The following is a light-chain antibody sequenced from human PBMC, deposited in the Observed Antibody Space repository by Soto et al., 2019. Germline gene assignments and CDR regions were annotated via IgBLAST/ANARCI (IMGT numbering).Light chain of an antibody. J-gene: IGKJ1*01. Sequence: EILMTQSPATLSVSPGERATLSCRASQSLNRNLAWYQQKPGQAPRLIIYGASTRASGIPARFSGSGSGTEFTLTISSLQSEDFAVYYCQHYNNWPRTFGQGTKVEIK. CDR3: QHYNNWPRT. V-gene: IGKV3D-15*01. CDR1: QSLNRN. CDR2: GAS.